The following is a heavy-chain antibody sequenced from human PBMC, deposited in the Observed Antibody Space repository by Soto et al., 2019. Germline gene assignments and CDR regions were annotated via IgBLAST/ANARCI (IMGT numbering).Heavy chain of an antibody. D-gene: IGHD6-19*01. CDR3: AREYSSGLYGMDV. Sequence: GGSLRLSCAASGFPVSSNYMSWVRQAPGKGLEWVSVIYSGGSTYYADSVKGRFTISRDNSKNTLYLQMNSLRAEDTAVYYCAREYSSGLYGMDVWGQRTTVTVSS. J-gene: IGHJ6*02. CDR2: IYSGGST. V-gene: IGHV3-66*01. CDR1: GFPVSSNY.